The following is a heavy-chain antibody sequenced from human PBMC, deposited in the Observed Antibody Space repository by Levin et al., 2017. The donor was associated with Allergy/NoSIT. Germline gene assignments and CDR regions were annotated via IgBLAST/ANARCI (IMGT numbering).Heavy chain of an antibody. CDR2: FSTSGNI. J-gene: IGHJ6*02. CDR3: ARGLPHYYHGMDV. CDR1: GGSISSSY. Sequence: SETLSLTCTVSGGSISSSYWSWIRQPAGKGLEWIGRFSTSGNINHNPTLESRVTMSVDTSKNQFSLKLSSATAADTAVYYCARGLPHYYHGMDVWGQGTTVTVSS. D-gene: IGHD5/OR15-5a*01. V-gene: IGHV4-4*07.